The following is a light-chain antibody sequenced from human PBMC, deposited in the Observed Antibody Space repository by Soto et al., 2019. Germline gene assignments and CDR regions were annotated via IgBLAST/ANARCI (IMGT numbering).Light chain of an antibody. V-gene: IGKV3-15*01. Sequence: EIVMTQSPATLSVSPGERATLSCRASQSVSSNLAWYQQKPGQAPSLLIYDASTRATAIPARFSGSGSGTEFTLTISSLQSEDFAVYYCQQYTNWRTFGQGTKVDIK. CDR3: QQYTNWRT. J-gene: IGKJ1*01. CDR1: QSVSSN. CDR2: DAS.